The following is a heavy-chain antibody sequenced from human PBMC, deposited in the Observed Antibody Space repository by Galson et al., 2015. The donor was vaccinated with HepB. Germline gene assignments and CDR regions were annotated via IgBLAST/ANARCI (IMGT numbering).Heavy chain of an antibody. D-gene: IGHD3-22*01. V-gene: IGHV2-5*02. J-gene: IGHJ3*02. Sequence: PALVKPTQTLTLTCTFSGFSLSTSGVGVGWIRQPPGKALEWLALIYWDDDKRYSPSLKSRLTITKDTSKNQVVLTMTNMDPVDTATYYCAHTYYYDSNGYYYRAFDIWGQGTMVTVSS. CDR3: AHTYYYDSNGYYYRAFDI. CDR1: GFSLSTSGVG. CDR2: IYWDDDK.